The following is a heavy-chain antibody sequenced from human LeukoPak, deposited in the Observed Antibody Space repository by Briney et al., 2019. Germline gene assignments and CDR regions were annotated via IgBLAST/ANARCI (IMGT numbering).Heavy chain of an antibody. V-gene: IGHV4-59*01. CDR2: IYHSGST. Sequence: SETLSLTCTVSGGPISSYYWNWIRQPPGKGLEWIGNIYHSGSTNYNPSLKRRVTISVDTSKNQFSLKLSSVTAADTAIYYCARDLHYFDYWGQGTLVTVSS. CDR1: GGPISSYY. CDR3: ARDLHYFDY. J-gene: IGHJ4*02.